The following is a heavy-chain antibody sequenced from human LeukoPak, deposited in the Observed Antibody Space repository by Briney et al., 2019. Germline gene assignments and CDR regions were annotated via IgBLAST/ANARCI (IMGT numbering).Heavy chain of an antibody. CDR1: GYTFTSYG. J-gene: IGHJ5*02. CDR2: ISAYNGNT. D-gene: IGHD3-10*01. CDR3: ARETITMVRGVTINWFDP. V-gene: IGHV1-18*01. Sequence: ASVKVSCKASGYTFTSYGISWVRQAPGQGLEWMEWISAYNGNTNYAQKLQGRVTMTTDTSTSTAYMELRSLRSDDTAVYYCARETITMVRGVTINWFDPWGQGTLVTVSS.